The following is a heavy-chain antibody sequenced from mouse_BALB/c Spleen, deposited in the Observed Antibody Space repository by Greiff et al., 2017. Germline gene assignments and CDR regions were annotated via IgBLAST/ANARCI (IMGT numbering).Heavy chain of an antibody. CDR2: IWGGGST. CDR1: GFSLTDYG. D-gene: IGHD2-2*01. J-gene: IGHJ4*01. CDR3: AKHRGYDGHYYAMDY. V-gene: IGHV2-6-5*01. Sequence: VKVEESGPGLVAPSQSLSITCTVSGFSLTDYGVSWIRQPPGKGLEWLGVIWGGGSTYYNSALKSRLSISKDNSKSQVFLKMNSLQTDDTAMYYCAKHRGYDGHYYAMDYWGQGTSVTVSS.